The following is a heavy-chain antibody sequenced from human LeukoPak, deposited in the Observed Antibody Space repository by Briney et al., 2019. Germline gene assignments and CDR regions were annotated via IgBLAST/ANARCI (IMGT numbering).Heavy chain of an antibody. CDR1: GYTFTGYY. CDR3: ARFLNGYGYLY. V-gene: IGHV1-2*02. D-gene: IGHD5-18*01. Sequence: GASVKVSCKASGYTFTGYYIHWVRQAPGQGLEWMGWINPKSGGTNYAQKFQGRVTMTRDMSITTAYMELSGLTSDDTAVYYCARFLNGYGYLYWGQGTLVTVSS. CDR2: INPKSGGT. J-gene: IGHJ4*02.